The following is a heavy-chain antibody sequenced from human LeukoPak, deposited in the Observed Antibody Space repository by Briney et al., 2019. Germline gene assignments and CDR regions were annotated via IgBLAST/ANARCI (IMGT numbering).Heavy chain of an antibody. CDR3: ARPRGGWYPSDPFDI. CDR1: GYTFTSYG. CDR2: ISAYNGNT. D-gene: IGHD6-19*01. J-gene: IGHJ3*02. V-gene: IGHV1-18*01. Sequence: ASVKVSCKASGYTFTSYGISWVRQAPGQGLEWMGWISAYNGNTNYAQKLQGRVTMTTDTSTSTAYMELRSLRSDDTAVYYCARPRGGWYPSDPFDIWGQGTMVTVSS.